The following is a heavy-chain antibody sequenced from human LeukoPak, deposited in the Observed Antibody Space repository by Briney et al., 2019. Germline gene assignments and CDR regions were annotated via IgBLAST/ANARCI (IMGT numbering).Heavy chain of an antibody. Sequence: GGSLRLSCAASGFIFSDYSMNWVRQAPGKGLEWISYITSSSNTIQYADSVRGRFSISRDNAKNSLFLQMNSLRDEDTAVYYCAKDRSVGYWGQGTLVTVSS. D-gene: IGHD3-10*01. V-gene: IGHV3-48*02. J-gene: IGHJ4*02. CDR3: AKDRSVGY. CDR1: GFIFSDYS. CDR2: ITSSSNTI.